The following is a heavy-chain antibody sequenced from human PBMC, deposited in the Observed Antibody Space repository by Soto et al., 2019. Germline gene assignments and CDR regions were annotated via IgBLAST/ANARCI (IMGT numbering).Heavy chain of an antibody. V-gene: IGHV4-38-2*01. J-gene: IGHJ4*02. CDR1: GYSISSGYY. Sequence: SETLSLTCAVSGYSISSGYYWGWIRQPPGKGLEWIGSIYHSGSTYYNPSLKSRVTISVDTSKNQFSLKLSSATAADTAVYYCATGPGDIVLMVYATPFDYWGQGTLVTVSS. CDR3: ATGPGDIVLMVYATPFDY. D-gene: IGHD2-8*01. CDR2: IYHSGST.